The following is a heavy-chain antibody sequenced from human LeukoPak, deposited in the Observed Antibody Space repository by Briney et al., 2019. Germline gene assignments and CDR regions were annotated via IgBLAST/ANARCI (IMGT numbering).Heavy chain of an antibody. D-gene: IGHD2-2*01. CDR3: ARSCSSTSCLAFGMDV. CDR1: GDSVSSNSAA. J-gene: IGHJ6*02. V-gene: IGHV6-1*01. Sequence: SQTLSLTCAISGDSVSSNSAAWNWIRQSPSRGLEWLGRAYYRSQWYNDYAVSVKGRITINPDTSKNQLSLQLNSVTPEDTAVYYCARSCSSTSCLAFGMDVWGQGTTVTVSS. CDR2: AYYRSQWYN.